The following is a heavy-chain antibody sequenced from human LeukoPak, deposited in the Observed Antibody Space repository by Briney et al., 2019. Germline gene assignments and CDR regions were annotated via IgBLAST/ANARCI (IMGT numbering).Heavy chain of an antibody. CDR3: ATMTTVIMGGYYYGMDV. D-gene: IGHD4-17*01. J-gene: IGHJ6*02. Sequence: PGGSLRLSCAASGFTVSSNYMSWVRQAPGKGLEWVSTIYSSGNTYYADSVKGRFTISRDNSKNTLYLQMNSLRAEDTAVYYCATMTTVIMGGYYYGMDVWGQGTTVTVSS. CDR1: GFTVSSNY. CDR2: IYSSGNT. V-gene: IGHV3-53*01.